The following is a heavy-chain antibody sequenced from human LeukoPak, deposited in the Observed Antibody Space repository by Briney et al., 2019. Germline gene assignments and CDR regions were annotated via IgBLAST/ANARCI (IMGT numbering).Heavy chain of an antibody. CDR1: GFTFSNAW. CDR2: IKSKTDGETT. Sequence: GGSLRLSCAASGFTFSNAWMSWVRQAPGKGLEWVGRIKSKTDGETTDYAAPVKGRFTISRDDSKNTLYLQMNSLKTEDTAVYYCAKMGAKVVANNFDYWGQGTLGTVSS. V-gene: IGHV3-15*01. D-gene: IGHD5-12*01. J-gene: IGHJ4*02. CDR3: AKMGAKVVANNFDY.